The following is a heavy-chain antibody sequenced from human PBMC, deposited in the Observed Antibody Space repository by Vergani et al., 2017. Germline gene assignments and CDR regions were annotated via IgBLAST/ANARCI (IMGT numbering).Heavy chain of an antibody. CDR3: ARLRTYCSGGSCYGAGFLRLGMDV. V-gene: IGHV3-7*03. CDR2: IKQDGSEK. Sequence: EVQLVESGGGLVQPGGSLRLSCAASGFTFSSYWMSWVRQAPGKGLEWVANIKQDGSEKYYVDSVKGRFTISRDNAKNSLYLQMNSLRAEDTAVYYCARLRTYCSGGSCYGAGFLRLGMDVWGQGTTVTVSS. J-gene: IGHJ6*02. CDR1: GFTFSSYW. D-gene: IGHD2-15*01.